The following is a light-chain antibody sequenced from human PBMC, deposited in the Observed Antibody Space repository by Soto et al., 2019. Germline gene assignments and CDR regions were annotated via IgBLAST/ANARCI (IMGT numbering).Light chain of an antibody. Sequence: DIQMTQSPSSVSASVGDRVTIACRASHNINSWLAWYQQKPGRAPRFLIYAASSLQSGVPSRFIGSGSGTEFTLTITNLQPEAFATYFCHQSNSFPFTFGPGTRVDIK. CDR2: AAS. CDR3: HQSNSFPFT. J-gene: IGKJ3*01. CDR1: HNINSW. V-gene: IGKV1-12*02.